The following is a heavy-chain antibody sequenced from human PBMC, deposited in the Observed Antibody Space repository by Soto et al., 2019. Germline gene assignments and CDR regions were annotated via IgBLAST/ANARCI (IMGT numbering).Heavy chain of an antibody. Sequence: GGSLRLSCAASGFTFSNYWMHWVRQAPGKGLEWVAVISCDGNNTYYADSVKGRFTISRDNSKNTLYLQMNSLRAEDTAVYYCVKPLVVRADTFDPWGQGTLVTVSS. CDR3: VKPLVVRADTFDP. D-gene: IGHD2-8*02. CDR1: GFTFSNYW. CDR2: ISCDGNNT. J-gene: IGHJ5*02. V-gene: IGHV3-30*18.